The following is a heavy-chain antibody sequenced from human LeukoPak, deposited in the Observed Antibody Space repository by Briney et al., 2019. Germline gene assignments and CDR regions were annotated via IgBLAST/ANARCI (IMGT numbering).Heavy chain of an antibody. J-gene: IGHJ6*03. CDR3: ARQLYCSSTSCYLTAVDYYYMDV. Sequence: PSATLSLTCTVSGGSISSSSYYWGWIRQPPGKGLEWIGSIYYSGSTYYNPSLKSRVTISVDTSKNQFSLKLSSVTAADTAVYYCARQLYCSSTSCYLTAVDYYYMDVWGKGTTVTVSS. CDR1: GGSISSSSYY. CDR2: IYYSGST. D-gene: IGHD2-2*01. V-gene: IGHV4-39*01.